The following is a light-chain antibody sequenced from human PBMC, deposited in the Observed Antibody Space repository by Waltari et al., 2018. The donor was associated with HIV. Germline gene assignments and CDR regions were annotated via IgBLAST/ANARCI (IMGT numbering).Light chain of an antibody. Sequence: SYMLTQSPSVSVAPGKTAAITCGGNDLGRKRVHWYQHKSGQAPVLILYEDDDRPSRIPERFSGSNSANTATLTITRVEAGDEADYFCQVWDFRSDEVIFGGGTKMTVL. V-gene: IGLV3-21*03. CDR2: EDD. CDR3: QVWDFRSDEVI. CDR1: DLGRKR. J-gene: IGLJ2*01.